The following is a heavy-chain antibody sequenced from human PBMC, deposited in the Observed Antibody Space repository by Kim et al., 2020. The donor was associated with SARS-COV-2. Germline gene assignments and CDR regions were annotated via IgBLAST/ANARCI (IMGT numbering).Heavy chain of an antibody. CDR1: GGSISSGSHY. J-gene: IGHJ4*02. CDR2: IYYGGST. D-gene: IGHD3-3*01. CDR3: AGPGYDTSNYYCYFDS. V-gene: IGHV4-39*07. Sequence: SETLSLTCSVSGGSISSGSHYWGWIRQPPGKGLEWIGSIYYGGSTYYSPSLRSRVTISVDTSKNQFSLKLTSVTAADTAVYYCAGPGYDTSNYYCYFDSWGQGTLVTVSS.